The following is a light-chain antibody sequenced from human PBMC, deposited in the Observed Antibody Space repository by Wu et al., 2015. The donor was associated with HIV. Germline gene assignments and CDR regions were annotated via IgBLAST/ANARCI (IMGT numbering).Light chain of an antibody. CDR1: RSVSSD. CDR3: QQYANWPPET. Sequence: DIVMTQSPATLSVSPGERATLSCRASRSVSSDLAWYQQQPGQAPRLLIYDASTRATGIPARFSGSGSGTEFTLSISNIQSEDSAVYYCQQYANWPPETFGQGTKGRNQT. CDR2: DAS. V-gene: IGKV3-15*01. J-gene: IGKJ1*01.